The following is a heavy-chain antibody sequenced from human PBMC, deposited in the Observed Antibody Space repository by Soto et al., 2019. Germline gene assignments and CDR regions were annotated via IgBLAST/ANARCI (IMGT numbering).Heavy chain of an antibody. D-gene: IGHD4-17*01. Sequence: AASVKVSFKASGGTFSSYAISWLRQAPGQGLEWMGGIIPIFGTANYAQKFQGRVTITADESTSTAYMELSSLRSEDTAVYYCARTDYGGNFVAQGMDVWGQGTTVTVSS. J-gene: IGHJ6*02. V-gene: IGHV1-69*13. CDR3: ARTDYGGNFVAQGMDV. CDR1: GGTFSSYA. CDR2: IIPIFGTA.